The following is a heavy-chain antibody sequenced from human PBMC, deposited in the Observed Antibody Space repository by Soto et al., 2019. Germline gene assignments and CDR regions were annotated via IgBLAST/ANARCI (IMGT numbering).Heavy chain of an antibody. V-gene: IGHV1-2*04. CDR1: GYTFTGYY. D-gene: IGHD7-27*01. J-gene: IGHJ4*02. CDR2: INPNSGGT. Sequence: GASVKVSCKASGYTFTGYYMHWVRQAPGQGLEWMGWINPNSGGTNYAQKFQGWVTMTRDTSISTAYMELSRLRSDDTAVYYCARDLGLHLNPQINWGIDYWGQGTLVTVSS. CDR3: ARDLGLHLNPQINWGIDY.